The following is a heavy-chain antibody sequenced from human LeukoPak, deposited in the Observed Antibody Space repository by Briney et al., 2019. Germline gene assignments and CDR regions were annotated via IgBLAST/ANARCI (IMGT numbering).Heavy chain of an antibody. D-gene: IGHD6-19*01. Sequence: ASVKVSCKASGYTFTSYYMHWVRQAPGQGLEWMGWINAGNGNTKYSQKFQGRVTITRDTSASTAYMELSSLRSEDTAVYYCAGIMAGTEFDYWGQGTLVTVSS. CDR2: INAGNGNT. J-gene: IGHJ4*02. CDR1: GYTFTSYY. V-gene: IGHV1-3*01. CDR3: AGIMAGTEFDY.